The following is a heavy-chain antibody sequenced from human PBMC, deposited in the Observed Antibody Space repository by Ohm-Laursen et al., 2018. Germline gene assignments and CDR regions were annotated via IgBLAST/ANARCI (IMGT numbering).Heavy chain of an antibody. CDR1: GFTFNNYW. CDR2: IKQDGSEK. J-gene: IGHJ4*02. Sequence: SLRLSCAASGFTFNNYWMAWVRQAPGKGLEWVASIKQDGSEKKYVDSVKGRFTISRDNAKNSLYLQMNTLRAEDTAVYYCARSRGTLYWGQGTLVTVSS. D-gene: IGHD3-22*01. V-gene: IGHV3-7*01. CDR3: ARSRGTLY.